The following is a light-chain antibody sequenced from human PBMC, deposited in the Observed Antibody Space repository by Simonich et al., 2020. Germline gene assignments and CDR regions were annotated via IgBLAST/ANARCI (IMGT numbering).Light chain of an antibody. Sequence: EIVLTQSPATLSLSPGERATLSCRAGQSVSSYLAWYQQKPGQAPRLLIYDASNRATAIPARFSGRGSGTDFTLTISSLEPEDFAVYYCQQRSNWPMYTFGQGTKLEIK. CDR2: DAS. CDR3: QQRSNWPMYT. J-gene: IGKJ2*01. CDR1: QSVSSY. V-gene: IGKV3-11*01.